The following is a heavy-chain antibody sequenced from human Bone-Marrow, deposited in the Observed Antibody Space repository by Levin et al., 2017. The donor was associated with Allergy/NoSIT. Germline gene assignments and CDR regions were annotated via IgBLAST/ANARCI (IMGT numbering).Heavy chain of an antibody. V-gene: IGHV4-38-2*01. Sequence: SQTLSLTCDVSGYSISSDYYWGWIRQPPGEGLEWIGNIYHSGSTYYNPSLKSRVTISVDTSKNQFSLKVTSVTAADTAVYYCARTLGYCSGDSCYFYFDYWGQGTLVTVSS. CDR3: ARTLGYCSGDSCYFYFDY. CDR1: GYSISSDYY. D-gene: IGHD2-15*01. CDR2: IYHSGST. J-gene: IGHJ4*02.